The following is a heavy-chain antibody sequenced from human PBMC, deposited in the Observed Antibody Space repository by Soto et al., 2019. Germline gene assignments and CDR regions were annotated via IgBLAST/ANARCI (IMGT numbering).Heavy chain of an antibody. Sequence: GASVKVSCKVSGYTLTELSMHWVRQAPGKGLEWMGGFDPEDGETIYAQKFQGRVTMTEDTSTDTAYMELSSLRSEDTAVYYCATRILTGSTIDAFDIWGQGTMVTVSS. CDR3: ATRILTGSTIDAFDI. CDR1: GYTLTELS. V-gene: IGHV1-24*01. CDR2: FDPEDGET. J-gene: IGHJ3*02. D-gene: IGHD3-9*01.